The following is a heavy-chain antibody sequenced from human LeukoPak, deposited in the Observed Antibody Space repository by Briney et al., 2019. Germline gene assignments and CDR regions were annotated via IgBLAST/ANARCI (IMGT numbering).Heavy chain of an antibody. CDR1: GFTFSNYG. CDR2: ISGSGDNT. CDR3: AKTNGYYDY. V-gene: IGHV3-23*01. D-gene: IGHD3-22*01. Sequence: PGGSLRLSCAASGFTFSNYGMSWVRQAPGKGLEWVSSISGSGDNTNYADSVKGRSAISRDNSKNTLYLQMDSLRVEDTAVYHCAKTNGYYDYWGRGTLVTVSS. J-gene: IGHJ4*02.